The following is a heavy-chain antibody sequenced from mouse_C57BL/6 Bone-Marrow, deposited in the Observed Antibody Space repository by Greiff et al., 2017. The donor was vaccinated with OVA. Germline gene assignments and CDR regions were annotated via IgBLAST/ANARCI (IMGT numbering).Heavy chain of an antibody. CDR3: ARDGYYPYAMDY. Sequence: DVQLVESGGGLVKPGGSLKLSCAASGFTFSDYGMHWVRQAPEKGLEWVAYISSGSSTIYYADTVKGRFTISRDNAKNTLFLQMTSLRSEDTAMYYCARDGYYPYAMDYWGQGTSVTVSS. D-gene: IGHD2-3*01. CDR1: GFTFSDYG. V-gene: IGHV5-17*01. CDR2: ISSGSSTI. J-gene: IGHJ4*01.